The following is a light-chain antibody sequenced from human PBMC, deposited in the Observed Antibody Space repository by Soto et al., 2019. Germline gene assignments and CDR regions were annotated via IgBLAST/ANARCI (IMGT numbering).Light chain of an antibody. Sequence: SYELTQPPSVSVSPGQTARIPCSGDGLPKQFAYWYPQKSGQAPVLLISKDSERPSGIPERLSGSSSGTTVTLTISGVQADDEADYYCQSAASSGPYVVVFGGGTKVTVL. CDR2: KDS. J-gene: IGLJ2*01. CDR1: GLPKQF. V-gene: IGLV3-25*02. CDR3: QSAASSGPYVVV.